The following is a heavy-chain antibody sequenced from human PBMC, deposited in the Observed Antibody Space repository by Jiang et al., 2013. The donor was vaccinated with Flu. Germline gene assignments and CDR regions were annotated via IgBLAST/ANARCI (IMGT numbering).Heavy chain of an antibody. CDR3: ATLRGSSYDTYLLDS. Sequence: VQLLESGGGVVRPGGSLKISCAASGFSFSYYGMYWVRQASGKGLEWLTSIRYDGSDKYYADSVKGRFTISRDNPKNTLFLEMNSLRPEDTAVYYCATLRGSSYDTYLLDSWGQGT. V-gene: IGHV3-30*02. CDR2: IRYDGSDK. J-gene: IGHJ4*02. CDR1: GFSFSYYG. D-gene: IGHD2-15*01.